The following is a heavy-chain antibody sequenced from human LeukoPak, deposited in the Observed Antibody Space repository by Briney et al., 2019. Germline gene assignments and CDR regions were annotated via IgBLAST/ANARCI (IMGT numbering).Heavy chain of an antibody. CDR3: ARGGLLFLGYYFDY. Sequence: PGGSLRLSCAASGFTFSSYAMHWVRQAPGKGLEYVSAISSNGGSTYYANSVKGRFTISRDNSKNTLYLQMGSLRAEDMAEYYCARGGLLFLGYYFDYWGQGTLVTVSS. CDR2: ISSNGGST. J-gene: IGHJ4*02. V-gene: IGHV3-64*01. CDR1: GFTFSSYA. D-gene: IGHD2-21*02.